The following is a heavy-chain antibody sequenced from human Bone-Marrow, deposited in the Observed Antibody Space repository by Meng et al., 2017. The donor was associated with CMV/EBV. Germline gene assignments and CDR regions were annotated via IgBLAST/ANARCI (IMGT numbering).Heavy chain of an antibody. CDR2: IYSDGSST. Sequence: GESLKIPCAASGFTFSSYAMSWVRQAPGKGLEWVSVIYSDGSSTYYADSVKGRFTISRDNSKSTLYLQMNSLRAEDTAVYYCANLRFLDAFDIWGQGTVVTVSS. CDR1: GFTFSSYA. D-gene: IGHD3-3*01. J-gene: IGHJ3*02. V-gene: IGHV3-23*03. CDR3: ANLRFLDAFDI.